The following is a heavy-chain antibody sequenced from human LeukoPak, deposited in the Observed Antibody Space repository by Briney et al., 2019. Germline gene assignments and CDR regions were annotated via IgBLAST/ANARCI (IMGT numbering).Heavy chain of an antibody. J-gene: IGHJ1*01. CDR3: AAGTSGRPEYFQH. D-gene: IGHD1-14*01. CDR1: GFTFTSSA. CDR2: IVVGSGNR. Sequence: TSVKVPCKASGFTFTSSAMQWVRQARGQRLEWIGWIVVGSGNRNYAQKFQERVSITRDMSTGTAYMELSSLRSEDTAVYFCAAGTSGRPEYFQHWGQGTLVTVSS. V-gene: IGHV1-58*02.